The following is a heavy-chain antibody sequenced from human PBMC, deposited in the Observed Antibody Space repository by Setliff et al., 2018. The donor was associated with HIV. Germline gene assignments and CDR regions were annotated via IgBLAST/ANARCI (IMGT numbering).Heavy chain of an antibody. CDR3: ARDRNVVVVAAYAFDI. D-gene: IGHD2-15*01. J-gene: IGHJ3*02. Sequence: ASVKVSCKASGGSFSSYGLSWVRQAPGQGLEWMGGIMPIFGTANYAQKFQGRVTIIADASTNTVNMELSSLRSEDTAVYYCARDRNVVVVAAYAFDIWDQGTMVTVSS. CDR1: GGSFSSYG. V-gene: IGHV1-69*13. CDR2: IMPIFGTA.